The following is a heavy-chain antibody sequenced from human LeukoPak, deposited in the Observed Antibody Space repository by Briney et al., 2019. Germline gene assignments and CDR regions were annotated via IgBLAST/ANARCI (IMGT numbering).Heavy chain of an antibody. CDR3: ARDVHSSSWPHLKVVDPDYFDY. CDR1: GYTFTSYG. J-gene: IGHJ4*02. V-gene: IGHV1-18*01. CDR2: ISAYNGNT. D-gene: IGHD6-13*01. Sequence: ASVKVSCKASGYTFTSYGISWVRQAPGQGLEWMGWISAYNGNTNYAQKLQGRVTMTTDTSTSTAYMELRSLRSDDTAVNYCARDVHSSSWPHLKVVDPDYFDYWGQGTLVTVSS.